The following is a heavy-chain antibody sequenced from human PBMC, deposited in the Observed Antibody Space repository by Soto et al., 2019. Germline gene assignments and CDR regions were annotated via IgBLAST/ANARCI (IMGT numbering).Heavy chain of an antibody. CDR1: GFTFSSSA. J-gene: IGHJ6*02. D-gene: IGHD3-22*01. Sequence: PGGSLRLSCAASGFTFSSSAMHWVRQAPGKGLEWVAVISYDGSNKYYADSVKGRFTISRDNSKNTLYLQMNSLRAEDTAVYYCARDQCYDSSGYPYYYYGMDVWGQGTTVTVSS. V-gene: IGHV3-30-3*01. CDR2: ISYDGSNK. CDR3: ARDQCYDSSGYPYYYYGMDV.